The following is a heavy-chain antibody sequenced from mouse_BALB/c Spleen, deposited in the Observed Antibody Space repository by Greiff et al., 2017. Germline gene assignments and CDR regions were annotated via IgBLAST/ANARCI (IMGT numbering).Heavy chain of an antibody. CDR1: GYSITSGYY. CDR3: ARKRIYYGSSYVYFDY. Sequence: EVKLLESGPGLVKPSQSLSLTCSVTGYSITSGYYWNWIRQFPGNKLEWMGYISYDGSNNYNPSLKNRISITRDTSKNQFFLKLNSVTTEDTATYYCARKRIYYGSSYVYFDYWGQGTTLTVSS. J-gene: IGHJ2*01. CDR2: ISYDGSN. V-gene: IGHV3-6*02. D-gene: IGHD1-1*01.